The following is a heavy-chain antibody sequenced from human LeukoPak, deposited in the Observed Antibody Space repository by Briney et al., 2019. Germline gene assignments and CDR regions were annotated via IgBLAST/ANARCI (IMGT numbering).Heavy chain of an antibody. CDR1: GGSISSSSYY. V-gene: IGHV4-39*07. Sequence: SETLSLTCTVSGGSISSSSYYWGWIRQPPGKGLEWIGSIYYSGSTYYNPSLKSRVTISVDTSKNQFSLKLSSVTAADTAVYYCARRLTAAGFQRYYYYYMDVWGKGTTVTVS. J-gene: IGHJ6*03. CDR2: IYYSGST. D-gene: IGHD6-13*01. CDR3: ARRLTAAGFQRYYYYYMDV.